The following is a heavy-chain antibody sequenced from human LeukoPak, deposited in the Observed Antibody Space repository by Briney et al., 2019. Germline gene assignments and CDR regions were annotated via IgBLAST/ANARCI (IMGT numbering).Heavy chain of an antibody. CDR2: INSVGGAI. D-gene: IGHD5-24*01. CDR1: GFSFDKHT. Sequence: GGSLRLSCAASGFSFDKHTMHWVRQAPGMGLEFVSSINSVGGAIFYGSSVKGRFTISRDNSRNTVSLQMGSLTTEDTAVYYCARVGAGSSYDYWCQETLVTV. V-gene: IGHV3-64*01. CDR3: ARVGAGSSYDY. J-gene: IGHJ4*02.